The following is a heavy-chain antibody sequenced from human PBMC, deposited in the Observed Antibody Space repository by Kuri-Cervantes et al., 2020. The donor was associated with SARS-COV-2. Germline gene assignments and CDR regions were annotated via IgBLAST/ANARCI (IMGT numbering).Heavy chain of an antibody. CDR1: GGSISSGSYY. D-gene: IGHD3-22*01. J-gene: IGHJ3*02. Sequence: SETLSLTCTVSGGSISSGSYYWSWIRQPAGKGLEWIGRIYTSGSTNYNPSLKSRVTISVDTSKNQFSLKLSSVTAADTAVYYCARGQWYYDSSGYYLSPVSDAFDIWGQGTMVTVSS. V-gene: IGHV4-61*02. CDR2: IYTSGST. CDR3: ARGQWYYDSSGYYLSPVSDAFDI.